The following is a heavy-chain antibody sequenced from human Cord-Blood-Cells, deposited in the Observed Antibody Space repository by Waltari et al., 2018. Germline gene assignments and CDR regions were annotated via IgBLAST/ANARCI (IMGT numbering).Heavy chain of an antibody. D-gene: IGHD2-8*01. CDR3: ARDNGDY. CDR1: GFTFSDHY. CDR2: TRNKANSYTT. J-gene: IGHJ4*02. Sequence: EVQLVESGGDVVQPGGSLRLSGAASGFTFSDHYMDWVRQAPGKGLECVGRTRNKANSYTTEYAASVKGRFTIARDDSKNSLYLQMNSLKTEDTAGYYCARDNGDYWGQGTLVTVSS. V-gene: IGHV3-72*01.